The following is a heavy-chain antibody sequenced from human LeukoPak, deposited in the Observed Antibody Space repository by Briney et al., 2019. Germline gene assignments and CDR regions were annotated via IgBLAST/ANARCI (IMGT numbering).Heavy chain of an antibody. CDR3: ARHESLAIGLNY. CDR2: IYPGDSYT. J-gene: IGHJ4*02. V-gene: IGHV5-51*01. CDR1: GNRFTSHC. Sequence: GEAPKTSRKGSGNRFTSHCCGRGRPMPGKGVEWMGIIYPGDSYTRYSPSFQGQVTNSADKSLSTAYLQWSSLKASDPAIYYCARHESLAIGLNYWGQGALVTVSS.